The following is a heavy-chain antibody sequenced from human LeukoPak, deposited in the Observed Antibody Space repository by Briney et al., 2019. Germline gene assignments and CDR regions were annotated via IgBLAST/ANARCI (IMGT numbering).Heavy chain of an antibody. J-gene: IGHJ4*02. Sequence: GGSLRLSCAASGFTFSSYAMSWVRQAPGKGLEWVSTISGSGGITYYADSVKGRFTISRDTSKNTLYLQMNSLRAEDTAVYYCAKGAGIVVVPAAIGYYWGQGTLVTVSS. V-gene: IGHV3-23*01. CDR2: ISGSGGIT. CDR1: GFTFSSYA. CDR3: AKGAGIVVVPAAIGYY. D-gene: IGHD2-2*02.